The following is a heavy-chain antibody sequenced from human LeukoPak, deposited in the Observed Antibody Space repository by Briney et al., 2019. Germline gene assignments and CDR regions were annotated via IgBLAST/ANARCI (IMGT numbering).Heavy chain of an antibody. CDR1: GFTVRSNY. Sequence: GGSLRLSCAASGFTVRSNYMTWVRQAPGKGLEWVSVIYSGGSTYYADSVKGRFTISRDNSKNTLYLQMNSLRAEDTAVYYCARGYWGFEWYFYLWGRGTLVTVSS. CDR3: ARGYWGFEWYFYL. D-gene: IGHD7-27*01. CDR2: IYSGGST. J-gene: IGHJ2*01. V-gene: IGHV3-53*01.